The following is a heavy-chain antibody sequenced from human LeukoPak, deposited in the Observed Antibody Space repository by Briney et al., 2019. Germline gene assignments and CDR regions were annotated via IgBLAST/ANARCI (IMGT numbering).Heavy chain of an antibody. J-gene: IGHJ6*03. CDR2: ISHSEST. D-gene: IGHD2-2*02. V-gene: IGHV4-38-2*02. CDR1: GYSISSGYY. Sequence: SETLSLTCTVSGYSISSGYYWGWIRQPPGKGLEWIGSISHSESTYYNPSLKSRVTVSVDTSKNQFSLKLNSVTAADTAVYYCARRYCSSSSCYNPYYYYYMDVWGKGTTVTVSS. CDR3: ARRYCSSSSCYNPYYYYYMDV.